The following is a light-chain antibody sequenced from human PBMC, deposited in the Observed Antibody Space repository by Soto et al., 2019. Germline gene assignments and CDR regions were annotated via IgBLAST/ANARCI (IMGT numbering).Light chain of an antibody. V-gene: IGKV1-5*03. CDR1: QTISSW. J-gene: IGKJ1*01. CDR3: QQYNSYPWT. Sequence: DIQMTQSPSTLSASVGDRVTITCRASQTISSWLAWYQQKPGKAPKLLIYQASSLDGGVPSRFSGSGAGTEFTLTITVLLPDDFAAYYCQQYNSYPWTFGQGTKVDIK. CDR2: QAS.